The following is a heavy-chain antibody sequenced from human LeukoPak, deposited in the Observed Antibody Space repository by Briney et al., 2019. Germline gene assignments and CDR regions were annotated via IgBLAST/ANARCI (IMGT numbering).Heavy chain of an antibody. D-gene: IGHD1-14*01. CDR1: GASISSYY. Sequence: SETLSLTCTVSGASISSYYWSWIRQPPGKGLEWIGYIYYSGSTNYNPSLKSRVTISVDTSKNQFSLKLSSVTAADTAVYYCARDSGNPDDYYYYMDVWGKGTTVTVSS. CDR3: ARDSGNPDDYYYYMDV. CDR2: IYYSGST. V-gene: IGHV4-59*01. J-gene: IGHJ6*03.